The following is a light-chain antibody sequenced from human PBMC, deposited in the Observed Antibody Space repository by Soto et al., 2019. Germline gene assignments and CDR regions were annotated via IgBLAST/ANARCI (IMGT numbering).Light chain of an antibody. J-gene: IGKJ5*01. V-gene: IGKV3-20*01. Sequence: EIVLTQSPGTLSLSPGERATLPCRASQSLSSSSLAWYQQKPGQAPRLLISGASSRAADIPDRFSGSGSGTDFTLTISSLQPEDFATFYCQQSYSTPITFGQGTRLEIK. CDR3: QQSYSTPIT. CDR2: GAS. CDR1: QSLSSSS.